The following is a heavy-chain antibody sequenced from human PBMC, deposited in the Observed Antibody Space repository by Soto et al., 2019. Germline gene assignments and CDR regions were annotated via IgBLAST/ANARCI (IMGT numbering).Heavy chain of an antibody. V-gene: IGHV1-18*01. CDR2: ISAYNGNT. J-gene: IGHJ6*02. CDR3: ARDRVVPAAPYYYYGMDV. CDR1: VYTFTSYG. Sequence: ASVKVSCKASVYTFTSYGISWVRQAPGQGLEWMGWISAYNGNTNYAQKLQGRVTMTTDTSTSTAYMELRSLRSDDTAVYYCARDRVVPAAPYYYYGMDVWGQGTTVTVSS. D-gene: IGHD2-2*01.